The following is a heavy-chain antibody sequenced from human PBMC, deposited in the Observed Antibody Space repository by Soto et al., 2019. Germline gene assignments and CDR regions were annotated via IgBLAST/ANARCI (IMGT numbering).Heavy chain of an antibody. V-gene: IGHV3-9*01. CDR1: GFIFNNYA. Sequence: GGSLRLSCAASGFIFNNYAMHWVRRAPGKGLEWVSGISWNSGNVGYADSVKGRFTISRDNAENSLYLQMNSLRPEDTALYYCAKDTGDSSGSYYYYYYGMDVWGQGTTVTVSS. CDR3: AKDTGDSSGSYYYYYYGMDV. D-gene: IGHD3-22*01. CDR2: ISWNSGNV. J-gene: IGHJ6*02.